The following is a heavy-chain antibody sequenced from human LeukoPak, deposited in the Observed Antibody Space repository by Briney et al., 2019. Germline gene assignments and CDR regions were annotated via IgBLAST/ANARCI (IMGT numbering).Heavy chain of an antibody. CDR2: INPSGGST. CDR1: GYTFTNYY. V-gene: IGHV1-46*01. CDR3: AREYGNPAGYYYYYMDV. D-gene: IGHD4-11*01. J-gene: IGHJ6*03. Sequence: GASVKVSCKASGYTFTNYYMHWVRQAPGQGLEWMGIINPSGGSTSYAQKFQGRVTMTRDMSTSTVYMELSSLRSEDTAVYYCAREYGNPAGYYYYYMDVWGKGTTVTVSS.